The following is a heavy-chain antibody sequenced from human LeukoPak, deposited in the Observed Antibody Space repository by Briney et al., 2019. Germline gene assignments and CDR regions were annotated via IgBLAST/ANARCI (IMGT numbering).Heavy chain of an antibody. V-gene: IGHV3-9*01. D-gene: IGHD5-12*01. CDR3: AKLGPSGNNAFDI. Sequence: GGSLRLSCAASGFTFDDYAMHRVPQAPGKGLEWVSGISWNSGSIGYADSVKGRFTISRDNAKHSLYLQMNSLRAEDTALYYCAKLGPSGNNAFDIWGQGTMVTVSS. CDR1: GFTFDDYA. CDR2: ISWNSGSI. J-gene: IGHJ3*02.